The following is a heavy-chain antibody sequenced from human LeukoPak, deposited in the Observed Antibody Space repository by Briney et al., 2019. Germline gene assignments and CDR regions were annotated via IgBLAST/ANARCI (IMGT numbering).Heavy chain of an antibody. D-gene: IGHD5-18*01. J-gene: IGHJ4*02. V-gene: IGHV4-39*01. CDR1: GGSISSSSYY. CDR2: IYYSGST. Sequence: SETLSLTCTVSGGSISSSSYYWGWLRQPPGERLEWIGRIYYSGSTYYNPSLKSRVTISVDTSKNQFSLNLSSVAAADTAVYYCARPGMMDTAMVNFDYWGQGTLVAVSS. CDR3: ARPGMMDTAMVNFDY.